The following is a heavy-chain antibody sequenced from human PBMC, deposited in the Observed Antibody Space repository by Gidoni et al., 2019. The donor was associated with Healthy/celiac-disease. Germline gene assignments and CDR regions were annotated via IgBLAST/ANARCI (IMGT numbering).Heavy chain of an antibody. CDR3: ARGRGSDIVVVPAADYDWYFYL. V-gene: IGHV1-8*01. D-gene: IGHD2-2*01. J-gene: IGHJ2*01. CDR2: MNPNSGNT. Sequence: LEWMGWMNPNSGNTGYAQKFQGRVTMTRNTSISTAYMELSSLRSEDTAVYYCARGRGSDIVVVPAADYDWYFYLWGRGTLVTVSS.